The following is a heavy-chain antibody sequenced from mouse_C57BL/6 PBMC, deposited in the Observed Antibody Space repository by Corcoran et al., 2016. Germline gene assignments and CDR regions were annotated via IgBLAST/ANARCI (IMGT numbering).Heavy chain of an antibody. CDR1: GYTFTTYG. CDR2: INTSSGVP. Sequence: QIQLVQSGPELKKTGETVKISCKTSGYTFTTYGMSWVKQAPGKGLKWMGGINTSSGVPTYDDDFKGRFAFSLETSASTAYLQINNLKKEDTATYFCARHYGNDAMDYWGQGTSVTVSS. CDR3: ARHYGNDAMDY. V-gene: IGHV9-3*01. J-gene: IGHJ4*01. D-gene: IGHD2-1*01.